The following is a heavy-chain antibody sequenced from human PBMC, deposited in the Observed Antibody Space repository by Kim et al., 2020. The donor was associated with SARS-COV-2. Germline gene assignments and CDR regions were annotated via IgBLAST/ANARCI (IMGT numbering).Heavy chain of an antibody. D-gene: IGHD5-18*01. V-gene: IGHV3-7*01. Sequence: GGSLRLSCAASGFTFSNYWTTWVRQAPGKGLEWVANIKQDGSEKYYVDSVKGRFTISRDNAKNSLYLQMNNLRAEDTAVYYCARGPFFLSGYRYGGKFDYWGQGTLVTVSS. CDR1: GFTFSNYW. CDR2: IKQDGSEK. CDR3: ARGPFFLSGYRYGGKFDY. J-gene: IGHJ4*02.